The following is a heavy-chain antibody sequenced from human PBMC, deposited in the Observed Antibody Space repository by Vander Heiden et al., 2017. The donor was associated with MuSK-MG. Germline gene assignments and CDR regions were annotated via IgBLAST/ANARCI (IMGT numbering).Heavy chain of an antibody. CDR3: ARDFYMVYGDSYDAFDI. J-gene: IGHJ3*02. CDR2: ISSSSSYI. V-gene: IGHV3-21*01. Sequence: EVQLVESGGGLVKPGGSLRLSCAASGFTFSSYSMNWVRQAPGKGLEWVSSISSSSSYIYYADSVKGRFTISRDNAKNSLYLQMNSLRAEDTAVYYCARDFYMVYGDSYDAFDIWGQGTMVTVSS. CDR1: GFTFSSYS. D-gene: IGHD4-17*01.